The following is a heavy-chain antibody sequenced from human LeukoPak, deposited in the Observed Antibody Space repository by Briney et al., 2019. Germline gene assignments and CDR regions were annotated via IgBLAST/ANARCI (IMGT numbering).Heavy chain of an antibody. V-gene: IGHV3-11*06. D-gene: IGHD6-19*01. CDR3: ARTYSSDWFTFDY. CDR2: ISSSSTHK. CDR1: GFSFSGYY. J-gene: IGHJ4*02. Sequence: GGSLRLSCAASGFSFSGYYMSWIRQAPGKGLEWISYISSSSTHKVYADSVKGRFTISRDNAKKSLYLQMQTLRAEDTAVYYCARTYSSDWFTFDYWGQGILVTVAS.